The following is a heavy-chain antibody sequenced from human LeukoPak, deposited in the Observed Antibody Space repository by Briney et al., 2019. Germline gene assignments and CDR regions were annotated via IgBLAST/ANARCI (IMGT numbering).Heavy chain of an antibody. J-gene: IGHJ4*02. CDR1: GFTFSNAW. CDR2: IKRKGDDGTI. V-gene: IGHV3-15*01. CDR3: TAGTGRSDFDY. Sequence: PGGSLRLCCAASGFTFSNAWMSWVRQAPGRGLERVGRIKRKGDDGTIDYAAPVKGRLSVSRDDSKNMLYLQMNSLKSEDTAVYYCTAGTGRSDFDYWGQGTLVTVSS. D-gene: IGHD3/OR15-3a*01.